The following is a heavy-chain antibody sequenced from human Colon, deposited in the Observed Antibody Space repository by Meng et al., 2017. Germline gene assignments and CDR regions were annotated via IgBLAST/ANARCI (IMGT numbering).Heavy chain of an antibody. CDR2: ITSHNGNT. J-gene: IGHJ4*02. Sequence: LGQSGAERKKLRASVKVSCKTSGYIFNTYGISWVRQAPGQGLEWMGWITSHNGNTNYAERLQGRVTMTTDTSTSTAYMELNNLKSDDTAMYYCARGVQTLDYWGQGTLVTVSS. D-gene: IGHD3-10*01. CDR3: ARGVQTLDY. CDR1: GYIFNTYG. V-gene: IGHV1-18*01.